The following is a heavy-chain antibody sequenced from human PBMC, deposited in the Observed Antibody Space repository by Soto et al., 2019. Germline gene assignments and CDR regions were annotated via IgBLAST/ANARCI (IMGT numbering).Heavy chain of an antibody. CDR1: GFTFSTSA. J-gene: IGHJ6*02. V-gene: IGHV3-23*01. D-gene: IGHD3-3*01. CDR3: AKGPTVFGAVISFDYYYGMYV. Sequence: GGSLRLSCTASGFTFSTSAMSWVRQAPGRGLEWVSGVSGSGAGTYYADSAKGRFTISRDNSKNTLYLQMSGLRAEDAAVYYCAKGPTVFGAVISFDYYYGMYVWGQGTPVTVSS. CDR2: VSGSGAGT.